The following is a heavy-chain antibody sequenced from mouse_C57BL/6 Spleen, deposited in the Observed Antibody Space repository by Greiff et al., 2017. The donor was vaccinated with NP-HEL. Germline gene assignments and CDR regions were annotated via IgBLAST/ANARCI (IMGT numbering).Heavy chain of an antibody. CDR2: IYTGDGDT. Sequence: QVQLKQSGPELVQPGASVKISCKASGYAFSSSWMNWVQQRPGTGLEWIGRIYTGDGDTNYNGKFKGKATLTADKSSSTAYMQLSSLTSEDSAVYFCARWGLIAMDYWGQGTSVTVSS. CDR1: GYAFSSSW. D-gene: IGHD2-13*01. CDR3: ARWGLIAMDY. J-gene: IGHJ4*01. V-gene: IGHV1-82*01.